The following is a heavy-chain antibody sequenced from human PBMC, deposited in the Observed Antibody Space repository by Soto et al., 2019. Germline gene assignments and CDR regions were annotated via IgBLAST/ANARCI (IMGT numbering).Heavy chain of an antibody. D-gene: IGHD3-22*01. CDR3: AKVLARLLLLIDAFDI. J-gene: IGHJ3*02. CDR2: ISGSGDST. V-gene: IGHV3-23*01. CDR1: GFTFSSYA. Sequence: GGSLRLSCAASGFTFSSYAMNWVRQAPGKGLEWVSVISGSGDSTYYADSVKGRFTISRDNSKNTVYLQMNSLRAEDTAVYYCAKVLARLLLLIDAFDIWGQGTMVTVSS.